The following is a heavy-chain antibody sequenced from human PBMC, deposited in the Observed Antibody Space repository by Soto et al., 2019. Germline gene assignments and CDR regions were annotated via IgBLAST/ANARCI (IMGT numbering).Heavy chain of an antibody. CDR3: ATGGEEYYYDSSGYYFDY. D-gene: IGHD3-22*01. J-gene: IGHJ4*02. CDR2: ISANSGNT. V-gene: IGHV1-18*01. Sequence: GASVKVSCKASGYTFSSSGFTWVRQAPGQGLEWMGWISANSGNTNYAQKLQGRVTMTTDTSTSTAYMELSSLRPDDTAMYYCATGGEEYYYDSSGYYFDYWGQGTLVTVSS. CDR1: GYTFSSSG.